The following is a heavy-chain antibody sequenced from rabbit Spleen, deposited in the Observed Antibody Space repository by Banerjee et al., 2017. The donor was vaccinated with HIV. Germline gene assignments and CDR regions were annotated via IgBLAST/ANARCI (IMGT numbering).Heavy chain of an antibody. CDR2: IYTGNGNT. D-gene: IGHD8-1*01. CDR1: GFSFSSSYD. CDR3: ARDAGTSFSTYGMAL. V-gene: IGHV1S45*01. J-gene: IGHJ6*01. Sequence: QEQLVESGGGLVQPGASLTLTCTASGFSFSSSYDLCWVRQAPGKGLEWIACIYTGNGNTYYASWAKGRFTISKTSSTTVTLQMTSLTAADTATYFCARDAGTSFSTYGMALWGQGTLVTVS.